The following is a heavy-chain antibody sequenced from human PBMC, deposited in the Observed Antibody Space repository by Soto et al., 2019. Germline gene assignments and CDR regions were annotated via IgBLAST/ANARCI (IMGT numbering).Heavy chain of an antibody. D-gene: IGHD4-17*01. J-gene: IGHJ4*02. CDR1: GGSISSYY. CDR3: ARARHKFLTVFDY. Sequence: PSETLSLTCTVSGGSISSYYWSWIRQPPGKGLEWIGYIYYSGSTYYNPSLKSRVTISVDTSKNQFSLKLSSVTAADTAVYYCARARHKFLTVFDYWGQGTLVTVSS. V-gene: IGHV4-30-4*01. CDR2: IYYSGST.